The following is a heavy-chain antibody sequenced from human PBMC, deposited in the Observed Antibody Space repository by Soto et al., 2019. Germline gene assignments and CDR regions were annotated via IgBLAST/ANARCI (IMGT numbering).Heavy chain of an antibody. CDR1: GFSFSSYG. J-gene: IGHJ5*02. Sequence: GSLRLSCAASGFSFSSYGMHWVRQAPGKGLEWVAMISYDGTDEYYADSVKGRFTISRDNSKNAVYLQMNSLRAEDTAVYYCARERDRAYWFDPWGQGTLVTVSS. V-gene: IGHV3-30*03. CDR2: ISYDGTDE. CDR3: ARERDRAYWFDP.